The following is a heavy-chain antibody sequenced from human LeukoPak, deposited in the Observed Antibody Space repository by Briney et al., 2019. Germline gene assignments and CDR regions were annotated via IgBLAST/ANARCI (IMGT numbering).Heavy chain of an antibody. D-gene: IGHD3-10*01. Sequence: ASVKVSCKASGYTFTDYYIHWVRQAPGQGFEWMGWIHPTSGGTNYAQKFQGRVTMTRDTSISTAFMELSRLSSDDTAVYYCARVSLVRGAPDYYFDYWGQGTLVTVSS. V-gene: IGHV1-2*02. CDR3: ARVSLVRGAPDYYFDY. J-gene: IGHJ4*02. CDR2: IHPTSGGT. CDR1: GYTFTDYY.